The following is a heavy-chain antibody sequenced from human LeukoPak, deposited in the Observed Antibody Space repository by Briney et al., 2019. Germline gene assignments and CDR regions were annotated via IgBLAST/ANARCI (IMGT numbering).Heavy chain of an antibody. D-gene: IGHD1-26*01. J-gene: IGHJ4*02. Sequence: PSETLSLTCTVSGGSIGSYYWSWIRQPPGKGLEWIGYVYYSGSTNYNPSLKSRVTISVDTSKNQFSLKLTSVTAADTAVYYCARGDSGSFSQFDCWGQGTLVTVSS. V-gene: IGHV4-59*01. CDR3: ARGDSGSFSQFDC. CDR2: VYYSGST. CDR1: GGSIGSYY.